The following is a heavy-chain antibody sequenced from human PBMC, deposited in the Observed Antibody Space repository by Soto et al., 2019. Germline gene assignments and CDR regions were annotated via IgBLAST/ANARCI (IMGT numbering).Heavy chain of an antibody. CDR3: AKATLPSYYDSSGYSYDY. Sequence: GGSLRLSCASSGFTFXSYGMHLVRQAPGKGLEWVAVISYDGSNKYYADSVKGRFTISRDNSKNTLYLQMNSLRAEDTAVYYCAKATLPSYYDSSGYSYDYWGQGTLVTVSS. J-gene: IGHJ4*02. CDR2: ISYDGSNK. V-gene: IGHV3-30*18. CDR1: GFTFXSYG. D-gene: IGHD3-22*01.